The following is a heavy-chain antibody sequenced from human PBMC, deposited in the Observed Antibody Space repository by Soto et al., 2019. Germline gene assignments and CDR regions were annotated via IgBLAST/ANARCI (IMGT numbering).Heavy chain of an antibody. CDR3: AKGPKAAAGRSMLDY. D-gene: IGHD6-13*01. J-gene: IGHJ4*02. Sequence: PGGSLRLSCAASGFTFSSYAMSWVRQAPGKGLEWVSAICGSGGSTYYADSVKGRFTISRDNSKNTLYLQMNSLRAEDTAVYYCAKGPKAAAGRSMLDYWGQGTLVTVPQ. CDR2: ICGSGGST. CDR1: GFTFSSYA. V-gene: IGHV3-23*01.